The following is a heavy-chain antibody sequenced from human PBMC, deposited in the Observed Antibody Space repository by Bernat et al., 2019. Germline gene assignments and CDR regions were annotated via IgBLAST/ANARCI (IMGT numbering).Heavy chain of an antibody. CDR3: ARPKTPGGSYYDLDY. V-gene: IGHV4-39*01. CDR2: ISYTGTT. J-gene: IGHJ4*02. CDR1: GDSISSSNYF. D-gene: IGHD2-15*01. Sequence: QLQLQESGPRLVKPSETLSLTCTVSGDSISSSNYFWGWIRQPPGKGLEWIGSISYTGTTFYNPSLKSRVTISVDTSKSQFSLMLRSVTAADTAVYYCARPKTPGGSYYDLDYWGQGTLVTVSS.